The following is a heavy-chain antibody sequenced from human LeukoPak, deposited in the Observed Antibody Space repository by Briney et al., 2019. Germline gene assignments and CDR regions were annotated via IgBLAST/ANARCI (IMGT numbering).Heavy chain of an antibody. CDR2: IKQDGSLE. J-gene: IGHJ4*02. Sequence: GSLRLSCVGSGFTFENYWMHWVRQAPGKGPEWVANIKQDGSLEHYMDSVKGRFTISRDNANSSLILQMDSLRAEDTAVYYCARWTGVIDSWGQGTLVTVSS. D-gene: IGHD2-21*01. CDR3: ARWTGVIDS. V-gene: IGHV3-7*01. CDR1: GFTFENYW.